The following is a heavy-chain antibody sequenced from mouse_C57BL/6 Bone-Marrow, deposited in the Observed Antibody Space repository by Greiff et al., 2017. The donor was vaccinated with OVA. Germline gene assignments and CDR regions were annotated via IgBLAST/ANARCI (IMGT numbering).Heavy chain of an antibody. J-gene: IGHJ2*01. CDR3: ARGGNNYSNSLYCFAY. V-gene: IGHV1-55*01. Sequence: QVQLQQPGAELVKPGASVKMSCKASGYTFTSYWITWVKQRPGQGLEWIGVIYPGSGSTNYNEKFKSQATLTVDTSSSTAYMQLSSLTSEDSAVYYCARGGNNYSNSLYCFAYWGKGTTLTVSS. D-gene: IGHD2-5*01. CDR2: IYPGSGST. CDR1: GYTFTSYW.